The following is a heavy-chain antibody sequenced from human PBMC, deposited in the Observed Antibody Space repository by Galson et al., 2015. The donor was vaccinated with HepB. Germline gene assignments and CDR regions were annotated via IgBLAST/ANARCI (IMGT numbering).Heavy chain of an antibody. D-gene: IGHD3-3*02. CDR3: AKGQPRTSIFGVVIMAWDC. V-gene: IGHV3-7*05. CDR1: EFILSMYW. Sequence: SLRLSCAASEFILSMYWMNWVRQAPGKGLEWVANIKEDGSEKNYVDSVKGRFTISRDNSKNTVYLQMNSLRVDDTAVYFCAKGQPRTSIFGVVIMAWDCWGQGTLVTVSS. CDR2: IKEDGSEK. J-gene: IGHJ4*02.